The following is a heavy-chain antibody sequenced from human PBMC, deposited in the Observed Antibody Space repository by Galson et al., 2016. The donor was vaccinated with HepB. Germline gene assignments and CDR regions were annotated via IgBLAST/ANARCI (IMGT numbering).Heavy chain of an antibody. CDR1: GYSFTTYW. CDR2: IDPSDSYT. D-gene: IGHD3-9*01. Sequence: QSGAEVKKPGEFLRISCKGSGYSFTTYWITWVRQMPGKGLEWMGRIDPSDSYTNYSPSFQGHVTISADKSISTAYLQWSSLKASDTAMYYCARQYYDILTGHYNGTFDIWGKGTMISVSS. J-gene: IGHJ3*02. CDR3: ARQYYDILTGHYNGTFDI. V-gene: IGHV5-10-1*01.